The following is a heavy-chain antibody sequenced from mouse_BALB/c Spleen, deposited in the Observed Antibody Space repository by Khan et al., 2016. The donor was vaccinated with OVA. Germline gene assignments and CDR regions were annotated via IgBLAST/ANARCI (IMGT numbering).Heavy chain of an antibody. J-gene: IGHJ2*01. CDR1: GFTFSSYG. CDR3: ARAYPFDY. CDR2: INSNGGST. V-gene: IGHV5-6-3*01. Sequence: EVQLVESGGGLVQPGGSLKLSCAASGFTFSSYGMSWVRQTPDKRLELVATINSNGGSTYYPDSVKGRFTISRDNAKNTLYLQMSSLKSEDTAMYYCARAYPFDYWGQGTTLTVSS.